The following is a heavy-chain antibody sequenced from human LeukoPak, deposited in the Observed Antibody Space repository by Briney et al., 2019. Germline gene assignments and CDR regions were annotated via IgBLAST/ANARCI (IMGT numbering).Heavy chain of an antibody. CDR3: AKEGGTGTRFDY. V-gene: IGHV3-23*01. Sequence: PGGSLRLSYAASGFTFSSSAMSWVRQAPGKGLYWVSAISGSGTGTYYADSVKGRFTISRDNSKNTLYLQMNSLRAEDTAVYYCAKEGGTGTRFDYWGQETLVSVSS. J-gene: IGHJ4*02. CDR1: GFTFSSSA. CDR2: ISGSGTGT. D-gene: IGHD1-7*01.